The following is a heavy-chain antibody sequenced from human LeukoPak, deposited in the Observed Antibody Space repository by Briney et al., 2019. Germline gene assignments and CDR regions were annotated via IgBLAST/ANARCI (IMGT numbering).Heavy chain of an antibody. Sequence: GGSLRFSCEASGLTFSSYAMSGFRQAPGKGLEGVSGIIDSGDITYYANSVKGRFTISRDNSKNTLYLQMNSLRAEDTAVYYCAKLGGQEVYNYYVGVWGKGTTVAVSS. CDR2: IIDSGDIT. J-gene: IGHJ6*03. D-gene: IGHD3-16*01. V-gene: IGHV3-23*01. CDR3: AKLGGQEVYNYYVGV. CDR1: GLTFSSYA.